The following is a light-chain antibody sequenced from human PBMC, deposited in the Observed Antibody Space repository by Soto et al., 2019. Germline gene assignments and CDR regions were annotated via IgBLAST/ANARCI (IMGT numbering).Light chain of an antibody. J-gene: IGLJ1*01. CDR1: SSDVGGYNY. V-gene: IGLV2-14*01. CDR3: SSYTNSSIV. CDR2: DVS. Sequence: QSALTQPASVSGSPGQSITISCTGTSSDVGGYNYVSWYQRRPGKAPKLMIYDVSNRPSGVSNCFSGSKSGNTASLTISGLQAEDEADYYCSSYTNSSIVFGTGTKVTVL.